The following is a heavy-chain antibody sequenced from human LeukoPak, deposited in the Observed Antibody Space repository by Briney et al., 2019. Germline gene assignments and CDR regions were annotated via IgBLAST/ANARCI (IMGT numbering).Heavy chain of an antibody. D-gene: IGHD5-18*01. Sequence: PGGSLRLSCTASGFALGDYGMSWFRQAPGKGLEWVSAISGSGGSTYYADSVKGRFTISRDNSKNTLYLQMNSLRAEDTAVYYCANAGYSYGGNWFDPWGQGTLVTVSS. CDR3: ANAGYSYGGNWFDP. CDR2: ISGSGGST. V-gene: IGHV3-23*01. CDR1: GFALGDYG. J-gene: IGHJ5*02.